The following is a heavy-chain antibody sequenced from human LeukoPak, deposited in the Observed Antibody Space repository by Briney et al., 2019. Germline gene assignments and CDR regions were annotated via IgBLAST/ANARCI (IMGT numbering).Heavy chain of an antibody. V-gene: IGHV4-34*01. CDR3: ARVRQLPTYYYYYYGMDV. Sequence: SETLSLTCAVYGGSFSGYYWSWIRQPPGKGLEWIGEINHSGSTNYNPSLKSRVTISVDTSKNQFSLKRSSVTAADTAVYYCARVRQLPTYYYYYYGMDVWGQGTTVTVSS. CDR1: GGSFSGYY. D-gene: IGHD2-2*01. CDR2: INHSGST. J-gene: IGHJ6*02.